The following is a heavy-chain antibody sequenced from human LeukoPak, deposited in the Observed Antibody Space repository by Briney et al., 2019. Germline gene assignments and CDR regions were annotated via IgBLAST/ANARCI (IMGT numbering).Heavy chain of an antibody. CDR3: ARDSPFGGTDY. Sequence: PSQTLSLTCTVSGGSISSGSYYWSWIRQPAGKGLEWIGRIYTSGSTNYNPSLKSRVTISVDTSKNQFSLKLSSVTAADTAVYYCARDSPFGGTDYWGQGTLVTVSS. CDR1: GGSISSGSYY. J-gene: IGHJ4*02. CDR2: IYTSGST. V-gene: IGHV4-61*02. D-gene: IGHD3-16*01.